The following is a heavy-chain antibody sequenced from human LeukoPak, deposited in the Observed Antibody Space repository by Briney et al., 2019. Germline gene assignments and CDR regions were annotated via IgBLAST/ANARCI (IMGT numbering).Heavy chain of an antibody. CDR1: GGTFSSYA. Sequence: SVKVSCKASGGTFSSYAISWVRQAPGQGLEGMGGIIPIFGTANCAQKFQGRVTITADESTSTAYMELSSLRSEDTAVYYCARGPYSSGWLDYWGQGTLVTVSS. V-gene: IGHV1-69*13. J-gene: IGHJ4*02. CDR3: ARGPYSSGWLDY. CDR2: IIPIFGTA. D-gene: IGHD6-19*01.